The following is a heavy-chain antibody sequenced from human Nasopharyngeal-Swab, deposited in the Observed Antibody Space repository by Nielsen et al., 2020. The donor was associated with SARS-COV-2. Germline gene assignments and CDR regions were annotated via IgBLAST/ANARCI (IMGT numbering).Heavy chain of an antibody. CDR1: GFTFGNYA. CDR3: AKDVSFMGGTTYFDN. V-gene: IGHV3-9*01. Sequence: SLKISCAASGFTFGNYAMHWVRQPPGKGLEWVPGINWNSGDTEYADSVRGRFTISRDNAKNSLYLQLNSLRAEDTAIYYCAKDVSFMGGTTYFDNWGRGTPVTVSS. CDR2: INWNSGDT. D-gene: IGHD1/OR15-1a*01. J-gene: IGHJ4*02.